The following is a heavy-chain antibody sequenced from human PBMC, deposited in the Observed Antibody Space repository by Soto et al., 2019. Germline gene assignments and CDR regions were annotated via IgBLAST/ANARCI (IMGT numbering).Heavy chain of an antibody. CDR3: ARGSNDYAYYYYGMDV. CDR2: IIPIFGTA. Sequence: SVKVSCKASGGTFSSYAISWVRQAPGQGLEWMGGIIPIFGTAKYAQKFQGRVTITADESTSTAYMELSSLRSEDTAVYYCARGSNDYAYYYYGMDVWGQGSTVTVSS. CDR1: GGTFSSYA. J-gene: IGHJ6*02. D-gene: IGHD4-17*01. V-gene: IGHV1-69*13.